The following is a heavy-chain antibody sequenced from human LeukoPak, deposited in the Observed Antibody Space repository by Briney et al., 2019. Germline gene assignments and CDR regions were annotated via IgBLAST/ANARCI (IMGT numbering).Heavy chain of an antibody. J-gene: IGHJ5*02. CDR3: ARLNWGSGWFDP. CDR2: INHSGST. V-gene: IGHV4-34*01. D-gene: IGHD7-27*01. Sequence: PSETLSLTCAVYGGSFSGYYWSWIRQPPGKGLGWIGEINHSGSTNYNPSLKSRVTISVDTSKNQFSLKPSSVTAADTAVYYCARLNWGSGWFDPWGQGTLVTVSS. CDR1: GGSFSGYY.